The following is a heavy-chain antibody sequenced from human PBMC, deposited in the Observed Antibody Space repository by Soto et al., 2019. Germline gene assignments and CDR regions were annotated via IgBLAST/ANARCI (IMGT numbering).Heavy chain of an antibody. D-gene: IGHD3-3*01. CDR2: IYYSGST. V-gene: IGHV4-31*03. J-gene: IGHJ5*02. CDR1: GGSISSGGYY. Sequence: TWETLSLTCTVSGGSISSGGYYWSWIRQHPGKGLEWIGYIYYSGSTYYNPSLKSRVTISVDTSKNQFSLKLSSVTAADTAVYYCARDHAGRFLEWLSPGWFDPWGQGTLVTVSS. CDR3: ARDHAGRFLEWLSPGWFDP.